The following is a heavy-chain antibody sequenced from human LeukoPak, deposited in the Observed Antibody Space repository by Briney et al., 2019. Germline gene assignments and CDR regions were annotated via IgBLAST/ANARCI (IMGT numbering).Heavy chain of an antibody. Sequence: SETLSLTCAVYGGSFSGYYWSWIRQPPGKGLEWIGEINHSGSTNYNPSLKSRVTISVDTSKNQFSLKLSSVTAADTAVYYCARDRIVVVPAAKEGFDYWGQGTLVTVSS. CDR2: INHSGST. D-gene: IGHD2-2*01. V-gene: IGHV4-34*01. CDR1: GGSFSGYY. J-gene: IGHJ4*02. CDR3: ARDRIVVVPAAKEGFDY.